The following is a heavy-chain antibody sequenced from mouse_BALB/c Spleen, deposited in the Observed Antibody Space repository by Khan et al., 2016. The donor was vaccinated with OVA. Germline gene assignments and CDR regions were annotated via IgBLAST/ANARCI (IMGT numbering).Heavy chain of an antibody. V-gene: IGHV9-3-1*01. CDR1: GYIFTNHG. CDR2: INTYSGEP. D-gene: IGHD1-1*01. Sequence: QIQLVQSGPELKKPGETVKISCKASGYIFTNHGMNWVKQAPGKGLKWMGWINTYSGEPTYVDDFKGRFAFSLDTSASTAYLQINNLKNEDTATYFCARGRYYGTMDYWGQGTSVTVSS. CDR3: ARGRYYGTMDY. J-gene: IGHJ4*01.